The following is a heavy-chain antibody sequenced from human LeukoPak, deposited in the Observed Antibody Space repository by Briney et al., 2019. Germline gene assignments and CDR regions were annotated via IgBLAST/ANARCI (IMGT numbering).Heavy chain of an antibody. CDR2: INPNSGDT. J-gene: IGHJ6*02. V-gene: IGHV1-2*02. D-gene: IGHD3-16*01. Sequence: ASVKVSCKASGYSFTGYLMQWVRQAPGQGLEWMGWINPNSGDTNYAQKFQGRVTMTRDTSISTAYMELSRLRSDDAAVYYCARRFYYAMDVWGQGTTVTVSS. CDR1: GYSFTGYL. CDR3: ARRFYYAMDV.